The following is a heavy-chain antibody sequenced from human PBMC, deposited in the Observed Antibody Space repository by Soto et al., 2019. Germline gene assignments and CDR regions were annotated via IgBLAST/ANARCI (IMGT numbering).Heavy chain of an antibody. Sequence: RGESLKISCKGSGYSFTSYWIGWVRQMPGKGLEWMGIIYPGDSDTRYSPSFQGQVTISADKSISTAYLQWSSLKASDTAMYYCARHVDSSGYYYYYYGMDVWGQGTTVTVSS. CDR1: GYSFTSYW. J-gene: IGHJ6*02. CDR2: IYPGDSDT. V-gene: IGHV5-51*01. D-gene: IGHD3-22*01. CDR3: ARHVDSSGYYYYYYGMDV.